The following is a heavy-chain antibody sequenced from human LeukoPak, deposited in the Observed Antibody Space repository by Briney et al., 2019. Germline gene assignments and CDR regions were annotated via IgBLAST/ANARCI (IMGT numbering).Heavy chain of an antibody. CDR2: IIPIFGTA. J-gene: IGHJ6*02. Sequence: SVEVSCKASGGTFSSYAISWVRQAPGQGLEWMGGIIPIFGTANYAQKFQGRVTITADESTSTAYMELSSLRSEDTAVYYCARAGCSSTSCYLEGFYYYYGMDVWGQGTTVTVSS. V-gene: IGHV1-69*13. CDR1: GGTFSSYA. CDR3: ARAGCSSTSCYLEGFYYYYGMDV. D-gene: IGHD2-2*01.